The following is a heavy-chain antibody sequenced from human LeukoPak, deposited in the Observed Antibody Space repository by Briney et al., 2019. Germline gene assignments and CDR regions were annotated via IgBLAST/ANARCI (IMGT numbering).Heavy chain of an antibody. J-gene: IGHJ4*02. Sequence: GGSLRLSCAASAFTFSDYSMNWVRQAPGKGLEWISYISGRSSTIYYADSVKGRFTISRDNAKNSMYLQMNSLRAEDTAVYYCARDRIKSGSYYFDYCGQGTLVTVSS. CDR2: ISGRSSTI. CDR3: ARDRIKSGSYYFDY. V-gene: IGHV3-48*01. D-gene: IGHD1-26*01. CDR1: AFTFSDYS.